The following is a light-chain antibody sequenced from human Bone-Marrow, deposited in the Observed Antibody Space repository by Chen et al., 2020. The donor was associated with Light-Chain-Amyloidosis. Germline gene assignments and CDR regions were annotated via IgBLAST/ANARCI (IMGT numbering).Light chain of an antibody. Sequence: DIQMTQSPASLSASVGDRVTITCRASQSIGNYLNWFQQKPGKAPNLLLYAASNLQSGVPSRFSGSGSGADFTLTISSLQPEDFATYYCQQSYNTPRTFGQGTKLEIK. V-gene: IGKV1-39*01. CDR1: QSIGNY. J-gene: IGKJ2*01. CDR3: QQSYNTPRT. CDR2: AAS.